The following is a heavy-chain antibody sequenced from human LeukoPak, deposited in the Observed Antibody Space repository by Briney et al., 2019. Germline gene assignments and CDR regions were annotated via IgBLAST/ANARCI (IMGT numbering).Heavy chain of an antibody. Sequence: SETLSLTCTVSGGSISSSSYYWGWIRQPPGKGLEWIGSIYYSGSTYYNPSLKSRVTISVDTSKNQFSLKLSSVTAADTAVYYCARVSRREGAFYDFWSGYRTYAFDYWGQGTLVTVSS. D-gene: IGHD3-3*01. J-gene: IGHJ4*02. V-gene: IGHV4-39*07. CDR1: GGSISSSSYY. CDR3: ARVSRREGAFYDFWSGYRTYAFDY. CDR2: IYYSGST.